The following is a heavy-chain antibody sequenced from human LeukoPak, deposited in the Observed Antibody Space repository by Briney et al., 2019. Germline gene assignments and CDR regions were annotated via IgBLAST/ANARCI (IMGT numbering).Heavy chain of an antibody. J-gene: IGHJ4*02. D-gene: IGHD3-22*01. V-gene: IGHV3-30*04. CDR3: ARYYYESRSLGY. Sequence: GGSLRLSCAASGFTFSSYAMHWVRQAPGKGLEWVAVISYDGSNKYYADSVKGRFTISRDNSKNTLYLQMNSLRAEDTAVYYCARYYYESRSLGYWGQGTLVTVSS. CDR2: ISYDGSNK. CDR1: GFTFSSYA.